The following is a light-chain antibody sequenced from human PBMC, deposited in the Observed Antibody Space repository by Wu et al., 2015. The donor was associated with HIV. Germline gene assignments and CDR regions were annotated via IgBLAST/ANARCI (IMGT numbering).Light chain of an antibody. V-gene: IGKV3-15*01. CDR2: GAS. CDR3: QQYENWPPLT. J-gene: IGKJ4*01. Sequence: EIVMTQSPATLSVSPGERATLSCRASQSVSSRLAWYQQKPGQAPRLLIYGASTRATGIPARSSGSGSGTEFTLTISSMQSEDIAVYYCQQYENWPPLTFGRGTKVEIK. CDR1: QSVSSR.